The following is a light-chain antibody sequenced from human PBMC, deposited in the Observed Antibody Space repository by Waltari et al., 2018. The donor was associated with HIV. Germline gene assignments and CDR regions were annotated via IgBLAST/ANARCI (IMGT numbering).Light chain of an antibody. V-gene: IGLV2-14*01. CDR1: STDIGAYNY. CDR2: QVK. J-gene: IGLJ1*01. Sequence: QSALAQPASVSGSPGQSITISCTGTSTDIGAYNYVSWYQKHPDRAPKVIIYQVKSRPSGVSVRVSGSKSGNTASLTISGLQAEDEADYYCSSYTTSSTYVFGRGTTVSVL. CDR3: SSYTTSSTYV.